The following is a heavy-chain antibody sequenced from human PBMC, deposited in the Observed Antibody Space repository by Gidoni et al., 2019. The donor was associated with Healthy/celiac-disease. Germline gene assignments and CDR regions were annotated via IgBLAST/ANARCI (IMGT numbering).Heavy chain of an antibody. V-gene: IGHV3-30-3*01. CDR2: ISYDGSNK. CDR1: GFTFSSYA. CDR3: ARDGRIMITFGGVDFDY. Sequence: QVQLVESGGGVVQPGRSLRLSCAASGFTFSSYAMHWGRQAPGKGLEWVAVISYDGSNKYYADSMKGRFTISRDNSKNTLYLQMNSLRAEDTAVYYCARDGRIMITFGGVDFDYWGQGTLVTVSS. D-gene: IGHD3-16*01. J-gene: IGHJ4*02.